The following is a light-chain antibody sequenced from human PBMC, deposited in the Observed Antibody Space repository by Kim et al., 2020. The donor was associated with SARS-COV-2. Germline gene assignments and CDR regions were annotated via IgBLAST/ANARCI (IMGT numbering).Light chain of an antibody. Sequence: GQRVTISCSGRSSTIGSNTVNCYQQLPGTAPKLLIYSNNLRPSGVPDRFSGSKSGTSASLAISGLQSEDEADYYCATWDDSLNGYVFGTGTKVTVL. V-gene: IGLV1-44*01. CDR2: SNN. J-gene: IGLJ1*01. CDR3: ATWDDSLNGYV. CDR1: SSTIGSNT.